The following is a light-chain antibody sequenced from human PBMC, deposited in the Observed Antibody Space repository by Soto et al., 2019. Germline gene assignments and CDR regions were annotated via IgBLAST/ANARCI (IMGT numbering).Light chain of an antibody. CDR2: GAS. CDR3: QQYGSSPIT. J-gene: IGKJ5*01. CDR1: QSVSSY. Sequence: IVLTQSPATLSLSPGKRATLSCRASQSVSSYLAWYQQKPGQAPRLLIYGASNRATGIPDRFSGSGSGTDFTLTISRLEPEDFAVYYCQQYGSSPITFGQGTRLENK. V-gene: IGKV3-20*01.